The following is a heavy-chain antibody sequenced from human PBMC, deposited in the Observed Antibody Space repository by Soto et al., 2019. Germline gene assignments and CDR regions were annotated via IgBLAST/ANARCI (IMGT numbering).Heavy chain of an antibody. CDR1: GFSFSTYG. CDR3: AKWNGYGDY. Sequence: EVQLLESGGGLVQPGGSLRLSCAVSGFSFSTYGVTWVRQAPGKGLEWVGGVSGGSGSTHYADSVKGRFTITGDDYKNTVYLQMNSLRVEDRAVYYCAKWNGYGDYWGQGTLVTVSS. CDR2: VSGGSGST. J-gene: IGHJ4*02. V-gene: IGHV3-23*01. D-gene: IGHD1-1*01.